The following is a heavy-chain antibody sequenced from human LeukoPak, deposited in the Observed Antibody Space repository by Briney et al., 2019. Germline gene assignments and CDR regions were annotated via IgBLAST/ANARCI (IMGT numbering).Heavy chain of an antibody. CDR1: GGSISSYY. CDR3: ARGEGYCSGGSCYDWFDP. V-gene: IGHV4-59*01. Sequence: PSETLSLTCTVSGGSISSYYWSWIRQPPGKGLEWIGYIYYSGSTNYNPSLKSRVTISVDTSKNQFSLKLSSVTAADTAVYYCARGEGYCSGGSCYDWFDPWGQGTLVTVSP. CDR2: IYYSGST. D-gene: IGHD2-15*01. J-gene: IGHJ5*02.